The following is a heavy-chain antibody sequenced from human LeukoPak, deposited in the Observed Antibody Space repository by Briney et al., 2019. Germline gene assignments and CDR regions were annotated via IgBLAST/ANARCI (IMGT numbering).Heavy chain of an antibody. CDR2: IYTSGST. CDR1: GGSISSGSYY. CDR3: ARAGGYDLDAFDI. D-gene: IGHD5-12*01. Sequence: SETLSLTCTVSGGSISSGSYYWSWIRQPAGKGLEWIGRIYTSGSTNYNPSLKSRVTISVDTSKNQFSLKLSSVTAADTAVYYCARAGGYDLDAFDIWGQGTMVTVSS. V-gene: IGHV4-61*02. J-gene: IGHJ3*02.